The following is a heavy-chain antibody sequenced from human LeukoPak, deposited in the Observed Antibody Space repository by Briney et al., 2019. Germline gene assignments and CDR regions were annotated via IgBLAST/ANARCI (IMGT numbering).Heavy chain of an antibody. CDR1: GGSISSSSYY. CDR3: ARGIAVAGKDVVGYYYYYMDV. V-gene: IGHV4-39*07. D-gene: IGHD6-19*01. CDR2: IYYSGSN. J-gene: IGHJ6*03. Sequence: SETLSLTCTVSGGSISSSSYYWGWIRQPPGKGLEWFGSIYYSGSNYYNPSLKSRVTISVDTSKNQFSLKLSSVTAADTAVYYCARGIAVAGKDVVGYYYYYMDVCGKGTTVTISS.